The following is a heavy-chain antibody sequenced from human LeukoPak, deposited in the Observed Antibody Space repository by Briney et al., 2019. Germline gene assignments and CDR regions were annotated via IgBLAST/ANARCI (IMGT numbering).Heavy chain of an antibody. V-gene: IGHV3-48*04. Sequence: GGSLRLSCAASGFTFSSYSMNWVRQAPGKGLEWVSYISSSSSTIYYADSVKGRFTISRDNAKNSLYLQMNSLRAEDTAVYYCARDRGSSWPNWFDPWGQGTLVTVSS. J-gene: IGHJ5*02. CDR1: GFTFSSYS. CDR2: ISSSSSTI. D-gene: IGHD6-13*01. CDR3: ARDRGSSWPNWFDP.